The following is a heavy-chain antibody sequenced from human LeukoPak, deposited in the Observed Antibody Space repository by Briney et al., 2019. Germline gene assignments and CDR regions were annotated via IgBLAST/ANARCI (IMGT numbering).Heavy chain of an antibody. J-gene: IGHJ3*02. CDR1: GFTFTSYA. V-gene: IGHV3-23*01. CDR2: ISGNGGTT. CDR3: AKPPLSAFDI. Sequence: GGSLRLSCAASGFTFTSYAMNWVRQAPGKGLEWVSTISGNGGTTYYADSVKGRFTISRDNSKNTLYLQMNSLRAEDTAVYYCAKPPLSAFDIWGQGTMVTVSS.